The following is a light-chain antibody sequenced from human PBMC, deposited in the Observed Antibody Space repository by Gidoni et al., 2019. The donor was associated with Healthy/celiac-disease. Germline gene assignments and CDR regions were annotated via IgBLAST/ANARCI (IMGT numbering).Light chain of an antibody. CDR3: QQSYSTPGT. CDR2: AAS. V-gene: IGKV1-39*01. CDR1: QSISSY. J-gene: IGKJ1*01. Sequence: DIQMTQSPSSLSAAVGDRVTITCRASQSISSYLNWYQQKPGKAPKLLIYAASSLQSGVPSRFSGSGSGTDFTLTISSLQPEDFATHYCQQSYSTPGTFGQGTKVEIK.